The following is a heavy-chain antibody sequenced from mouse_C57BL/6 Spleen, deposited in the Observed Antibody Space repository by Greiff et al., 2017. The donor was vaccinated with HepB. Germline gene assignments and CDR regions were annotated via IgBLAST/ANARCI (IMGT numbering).Heavy chain of an antibody. V-gene: IGHV1-15*01. J-gene: IGHJ2*01. CDR3: TRCTTVVGSDFDY. CDR2: IDPETGGT. CDR1: GYTFTDYE. D-gene: IGHD1-1*01. Sequence: QVQLQQSGAELVRPGASVTLSCKASGYTFTDYEMHWVKQTPVHGLEWIGAIDPETGGTAYNQKFKGKAILTADKSSSTAYKVLRSLTSEDSAVYYCTRCTTVVGSDFDYWGQGTTLTVSS.